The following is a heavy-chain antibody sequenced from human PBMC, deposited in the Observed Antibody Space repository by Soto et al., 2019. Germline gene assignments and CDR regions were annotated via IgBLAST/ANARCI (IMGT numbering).Heavy chain of an antibody. CDR1: GGSISSHY. CDR2: IYYSGST. CDR3: ASRSMVRRGVGAVDI. D-gene: IGHD3-10*01. J-gene: IGHJ3*02. V-gene: IGHV4-59*11. Sequence: PSETLSLPCTVSGGSISSHYWNWIRPPPGKGLEWIGYIYYSGSTNYNPSLKSRVTISVDTSKIQCSLKLSSVTAADTAVYYCASRSMVRRGVGAVDICGQGTMVTVSS.